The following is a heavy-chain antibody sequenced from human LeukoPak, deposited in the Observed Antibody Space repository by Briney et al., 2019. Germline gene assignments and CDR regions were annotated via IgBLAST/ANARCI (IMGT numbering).Heavy chain of an antibody. J-gene: IGHJ2*01. CDR1: GGSISSGDYY. D-gene: IGHD2-2*01. CDR2: IYYSGST. Sequence: SQTLSLTCTVSGGSISSGDYYWSWIRQPPGKGLEWIGYIYYSGSTYYNPSLESRVTISVDTSKNQFSLKLSSVTAADTAVYYCARDRPRYCSSTSCSNHATPWYFDLWGRGTLVTVSS. CDR3: ARDRPRYCSSTSCSNHATPWYFDL. V-gene: IGHV4-30-4*01.